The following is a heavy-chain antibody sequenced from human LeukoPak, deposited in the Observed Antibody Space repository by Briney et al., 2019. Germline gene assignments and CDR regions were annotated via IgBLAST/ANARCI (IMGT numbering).Heavy chain of an antibody. J-gene: IGHJ3*02. D-gene: IGHD3-22*01. Sequence: SQTLSLTCAVSGGSISSGGYSWRWIRQPPGAGLEWLGYIYHSGSTYYNPSLKSRVTISVDRSKNQFSLKLSSVTAAGTAVYYCARSYDGDAFDIWGQGTKVTVSS. V-gene: IGHV4-30-2*01. CDR3: ARSYDGDAFDI. CDR2: IYHSGST. CDR1: GGSISSGGYS.